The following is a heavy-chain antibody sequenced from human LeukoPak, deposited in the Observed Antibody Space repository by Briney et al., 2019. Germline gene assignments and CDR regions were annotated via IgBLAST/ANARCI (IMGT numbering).Heavy chain of an antibody. V-gene: IGHV1-8*02. Sequence: ASVKVSCKASGYTFTGYYMHWVRQAPGQGLEWMGWINPNSGNTGYAQKFQGRVTMTRNTSISTAYMELSSLRSEDTAVYYCARGQIVATIHGYYYYGMDVWGQGTTVTVSS. CDR1: GYTFTGYY. CDR3: ARGQIVATIHGYYYYGMDV. J-gene: IGHJ6*02. CDR2: INPNSGNT. D-gene: IGHD5-12*01.